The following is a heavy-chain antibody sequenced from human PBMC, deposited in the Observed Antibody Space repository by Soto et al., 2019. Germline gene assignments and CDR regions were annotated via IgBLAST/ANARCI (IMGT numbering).Heavy chain of an antibody. V-gene: IGHV4-31*03. D-gene: IGHD1-26*01. CDR3: ASGTEVSPSWDV. Sequence: QVQLQESGPGLVKPSQTLSLTCTVSGGSISSGGYYWSWIRQHPGKGLEWIGYLYYSGSTYYNPSHKSRVTISVDTSKNQCSLKLSSVTAADTAVYYCASGTEVSPSWDVWGQGTTVTVSS. J-gene: IGHJ6*02. CDR2: LYYSGST. CDR1: GGSISSGGYY.